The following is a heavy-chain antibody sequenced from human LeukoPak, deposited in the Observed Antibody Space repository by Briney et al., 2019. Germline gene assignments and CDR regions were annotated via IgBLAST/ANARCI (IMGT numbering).Heavy chain of an antibody. CDR3: AVTYYYDSSGYYYGDY. J-gene: IGHJ4*02. CDR1: GGSISSYY. V-gene: IGHV4-59*12. D-gene: IGHD3-22*01. CDR2: IYYSGST. Sequence: SETLSLTCTVSGGSISSYYWSWIRQPPGKGLEWIGYIYYSGSTNYNPSLKSRVTMSVDTSKNQFSLKLSSVTAADTAVYYCAVTYYYDSSGYYYGDYWGQGTLVTVSS.